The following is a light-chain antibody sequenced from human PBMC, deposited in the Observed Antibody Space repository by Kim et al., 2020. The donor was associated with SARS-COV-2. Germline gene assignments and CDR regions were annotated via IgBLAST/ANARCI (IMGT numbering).Light chain of an antibody. Sequence: DIVMTQSPDSLAVSLGERATINCKSSQGVLYSSNNKDYLAWYQQKPGQPPKLLIYWASTRESGVPDRFSGSGSGTDFTLTISSLQAEDVAVYYCQQYYSTPDTFGQGTKLEI. V-gene: IGKV4-1*01. CDR3: QQYYSTPDT. CDR1: QGVLYSSNNKDY. J-gene: IGKJ2*01. CDR2: WAS.